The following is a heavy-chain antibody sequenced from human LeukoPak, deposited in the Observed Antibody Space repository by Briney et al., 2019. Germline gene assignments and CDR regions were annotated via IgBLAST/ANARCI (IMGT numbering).Heavy chain of an antibody. CDR2: IYYSGST. V-gene: IGHV4-31*03. D-gene: IGHD3-10*01. J-gene: IGHJ5*02. Sequence: SETLSLTCTVSGGSISSGGYYWSWIRQHPGKGLEWIGYIYYSGSTYYNPSLKSRVTISVDTSKNQFSLKLSSVTAADTAVYYCARHILYGSGSYARGWFDPWGQGTLVTVSS. CDR3: ARHILYGSGSYARGWFDP. CDR1: GGSISSGGYY.